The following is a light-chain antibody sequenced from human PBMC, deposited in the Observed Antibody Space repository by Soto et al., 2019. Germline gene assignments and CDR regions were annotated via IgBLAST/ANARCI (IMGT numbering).Light chain of an antibody. V-gene: IGLV2-14*01. CDR3: SSYTSSNTVI. CDR2: DVS. CDR1: SSDVGGYNY. Sequence: QSVLTQPASVSGSPGQSITISCTGTSSDVGGYNYVSWYQQHPGKAPKLMIYDVSNRPSGVSNRFSGSKSGNTASLTISGLQAEDEAGYYCSSYTSSNTVIFGGGTKVTVL. J-gene: IGLJ2*01.